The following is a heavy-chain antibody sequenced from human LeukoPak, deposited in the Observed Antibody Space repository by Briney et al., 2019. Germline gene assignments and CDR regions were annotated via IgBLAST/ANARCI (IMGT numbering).Heavy chain of an antibody. CDR2: IGTTDGNT. D-gene: IGHD3-9*01. CDR3: AKGYGDTLTTGSRLLDY. V-gene: IGHV3-23*01. J-gene: IGHJ4*02. CDR1: GFTFSNYA. Sequence: SGGSLRLSCVVSGFTFSNYAMSWLRQAPGRGLEWVSVIGTTDGNTAHGDFVKGRFTISRDNSKNTVYLQMNSLRAEDTAVYYCAKGYGDTLTTGSRLLDYWGQGTLVTVSS.